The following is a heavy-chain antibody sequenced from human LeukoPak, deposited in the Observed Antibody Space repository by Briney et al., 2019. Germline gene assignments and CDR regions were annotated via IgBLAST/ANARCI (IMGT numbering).Heavy chain of an antibody. Sequence: GGSLRLSCAASGFTFSDYYMSWIRQAPGKGLEWVSYISSSSNKVYYADSVKGRFTISRDKAKNSLFLQMNSLRADDTAVYYCARNFYCGGDCAISYFDYWGQGTLVTVSS. D-gene: IGHD2-21*02. CDR3: ARNFYCGGDCAISYFDY. CDR1: GFTFSDYY. J-gene: IGHJ4*02. V-gene: IGHV3-11*04. CDR2: ISSSSNKV.